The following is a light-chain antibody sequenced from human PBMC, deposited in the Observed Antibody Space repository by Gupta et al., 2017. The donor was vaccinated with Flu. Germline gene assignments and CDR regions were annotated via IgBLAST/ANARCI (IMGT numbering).Light chain of an antibody. V-gene: IGLV2-14*01. CDR2: EVT. CDR3: SSYTSTNTPVV. J-gene: IGLJ2*01. CDR1: SSDIGGYNY. Sequence: QSALPHPPSVSGSPGHSIPISCTETSSDIGGYNYVSWYQHHPGKAPKLMIYEVTYRPSGVSDRFSGSKSGNTASLTISGLQAEDEADYFCSSYTSTNTPVVFGGGTKLTVL.